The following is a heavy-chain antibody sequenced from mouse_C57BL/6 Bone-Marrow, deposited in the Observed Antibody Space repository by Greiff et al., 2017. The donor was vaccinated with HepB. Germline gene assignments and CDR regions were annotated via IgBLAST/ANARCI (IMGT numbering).Heavy chain of an antibody. CDR3: ERESDLDY. CDR2: IDPTDSYT. CDR1: GYTFTSYW. Sequence: QVQLQQPGAELVRPGTSVKLSCKASGYTFTSYWMHWVKQRPGQGLEWIGVIDPTDSYTNYNQKFKGKATLTADTSSSTAYMQLSSLTSEDSAVYYCERESDLDYWGKGTTLTVSS. V-gene: IGHV1-59*01. J-gene: IGHJ2*01.